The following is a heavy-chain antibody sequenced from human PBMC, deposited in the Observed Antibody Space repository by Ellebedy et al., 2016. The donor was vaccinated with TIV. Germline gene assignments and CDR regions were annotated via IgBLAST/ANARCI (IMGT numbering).Heavy chain of an antibody. Sequence: GGSLRLSXKGSGYSFTSYWISWVRQLPGKGLEWMGRIDPSDSYTNYSPSFQGHVTISADKSISTAYLQWSSLKASDTAMYYCARHKLPRGPSPGDVWGQGTTVTVSS. CDR1: GYSFTSYW. CDR2: IDPSDSYT. V-gene: IGHV5-10-1*01. J-gene: IGHJ6*02. D-gene: IGHD3/OR15-3a*01. CDR3: ARHKLPRGPSPGDV.